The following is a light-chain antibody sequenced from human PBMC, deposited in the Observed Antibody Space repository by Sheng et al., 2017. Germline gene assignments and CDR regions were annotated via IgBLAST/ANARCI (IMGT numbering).Light chain of an antibody. V-gene: IGLV1-44*01. J-gene: IGLJ3*02. CDR3: ATWDDSLNGWV. CDR2: NSN. CDR1: TSNIGSNT. Sequence: QSVLTQPPSASGSPGLSVTISCSGGTSNIGSNTVNWYRQLPGTAPRLLMYNSNQRPSGVPDRFSGSKSGTSGSLAISGLQSQDEADYYCATWDDSLNGWVFGGGTKLTVL.